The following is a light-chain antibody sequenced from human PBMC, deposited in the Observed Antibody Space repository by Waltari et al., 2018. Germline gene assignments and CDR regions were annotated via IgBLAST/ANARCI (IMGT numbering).Light chain of an antibody. CDR1: SNDLGTYNL. J-gene: IGLJ1*01. V-gene: IGLV2-23*01. CDR2: EGT. Sequence: QSALTQPASVSGSPGQSITISCTGSSNDLGTYNLVSWYQQHPGKAPQLMIYEGTERPAGVSNRFAGSKSGNTASRTISGLQAEDEADYYCCSYAGSTTFLYVFGTGTKVTVL. CDR3: CSYAGSTTFLYV.